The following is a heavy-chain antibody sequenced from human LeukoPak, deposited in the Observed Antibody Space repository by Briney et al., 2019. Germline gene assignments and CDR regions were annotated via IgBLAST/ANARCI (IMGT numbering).Heavy chain of an antibody. V-gene: IGHV1-24*01. CDR3: ATDLRDSSGWYLENDY. J-gene: IGHJ4*02. Sequence: ASVKVSCKVSGYTLTELSMHWVRQAPGKGLEWMGGFDPEDGETIYAQKFQGRVTMTEDTSTDTAYVELSSLRSEDTAVYYCATDLRDSSGWYLENDYWGQGTLVTVSS. CDR1: GYTLTELS. D-gene: IGHD6-19*01. CDR2: FDPEDGET.